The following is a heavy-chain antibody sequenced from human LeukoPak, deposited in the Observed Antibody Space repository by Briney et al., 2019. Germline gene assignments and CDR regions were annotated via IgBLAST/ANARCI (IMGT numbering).Heavy chain of an antibody. V-gene: IGHV3-30-3*01. CDR1: GFTFNSYA. CDR3: ARGASSGWP. D-gene: IGHD6-19*01. CDR2: ISYDGSNK. J-gene: IGHJ4*02. Sequence: GGSLRLSCAASGFTFNSYAMNWVRQAPGKGLEWVAVISYDGSNKYYADSVKGRFTISRDNSKNTLYLQMNSLRAEDTAVYYCARGASSGWPWGQGTLVTVSS.